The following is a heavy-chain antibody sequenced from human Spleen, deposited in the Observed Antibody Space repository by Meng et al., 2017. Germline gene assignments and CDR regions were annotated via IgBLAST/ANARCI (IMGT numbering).Heavy chain of an antibody. D-gene: IGHD3-10*01. V-gene: IGHV4-61*03. CDR1: GGSVSSGNYY. J-gene: IGHJ2*01. Sequence: HVQLQEAGPGLVRPSEPLSLTCTVSGGSVSSGNYYWSWVRQPPGKGLEWIGFIYHTGSTDCNPSLKRRDTISVDTSNNHFSLKLTSVTAADTAVYYCARSYGSGTYWYFDLWGRGTLVTVSS. CDR2: IYHTGST. CDR3: ARSYGSGTYWYFDL.